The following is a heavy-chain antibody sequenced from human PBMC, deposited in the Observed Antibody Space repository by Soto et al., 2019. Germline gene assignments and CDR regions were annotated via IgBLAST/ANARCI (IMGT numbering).Heavy chain of an antibody. V-gene: IGHV3-43*01. CDR3: AKDMSYYDFWSGPVYYYYGIDV. CDR2: ISWDGGST. Sequence: PGGSLRLSCAASGFTFDDYTMHWVRQAPGKGLEWVSLISWDGGSTYYADSVKGRFTISRDNSKNSLYLQMNSLRTEDTALYYCAKDMSYYDFWSGPVYYYYGIDVWGQGTTVTVSS. J-gene: IGHJ6*02. CDR1: GFTFDDYT. D-gene: IGHD3-3*01.